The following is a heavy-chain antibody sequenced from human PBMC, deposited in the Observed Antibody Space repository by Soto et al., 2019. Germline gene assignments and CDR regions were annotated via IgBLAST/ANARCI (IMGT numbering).Heavy chain of an antibody. J-gene: IGHJ3*02. D-gene: IGHD2-8*02. Sequence: GGSLRLSCAASGFICSSYNMSWVRQAPGKGLEWVSTILVDGRTFYVDSVKGRFTISRDSSQNTVYLQMNSLTAGDTALYYCAKATATGGGAFDICGQGTMVTVSS. V-gene: IGHV3-23*01. CDR2: ILVDGRT. CDR1: GFICSSYN. CDR3: AKATATGGGAFDI.